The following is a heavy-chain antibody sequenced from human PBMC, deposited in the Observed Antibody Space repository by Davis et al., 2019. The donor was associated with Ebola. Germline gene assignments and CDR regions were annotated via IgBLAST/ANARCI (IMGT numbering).Heavy chain of an antibody. D-gene: IGHD6-19*01. CDR1: GGSFSGYY. CDR2: INHSGST. J-gene: IGHJ6*02. Sequence: SETLSLTCAVYGGSFSGYYWSWIRQPPGKGLEWIGEINHSGSTNYNPSLKSRVTISVDTSKNQFSLKLSSVTAADTAVYYCEVAVAGTGYMDVWGQGTTVTVSS. V-gene: IGHV4-34*01. CDR3: EVAVAGTGYMDV.